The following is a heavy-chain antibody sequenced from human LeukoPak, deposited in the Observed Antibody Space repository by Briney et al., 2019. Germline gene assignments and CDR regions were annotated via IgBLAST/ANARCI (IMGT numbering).Heavy chain of an antibody. D-gene: IGHD3-22*01. CDR1: GGSFRSGDYS. V-gene: IGHV4-30-4*01. CDR2: MYYSGST. J-gene: IGHJ5*02. Sequence: SQTLSLTCTASGGSFRSGDYSWSWIRQPPGKGLEWIAYMYYSGSTYYNPSLKSRVTMSADTSKNQLSLKLSSVTAADTAVYYCARPYYYDSRIDPWGQGILVTVSS. CDR3: ARPYYYDSRIDP.